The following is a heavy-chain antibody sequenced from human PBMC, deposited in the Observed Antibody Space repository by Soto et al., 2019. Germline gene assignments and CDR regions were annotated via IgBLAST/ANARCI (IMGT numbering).Heavy chain of an antibody. V-gene: IGHV3-11*06. CDR1: GFTFSDYY. Sequence: PGGSLRLSCAASGFTFSDYYMSWIRQAPGKGLEWVSYISSSSSYIYYADSVKGRFTISRDNAKNSLYLQMNSLRAEDTAVYYCARMVGATRRAQFDYWGQGTLVTVSS. CDR3: ARMVGATRRAQFDY. J-gene: IGHJ4*02. D-gene: IGHD1-26*01. CDR2: ISSSSSYI.